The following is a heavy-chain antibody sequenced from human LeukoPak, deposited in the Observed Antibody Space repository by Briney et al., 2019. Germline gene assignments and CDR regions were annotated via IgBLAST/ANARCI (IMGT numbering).Heavy chain of an antibody. CDR2: INSDGSST. V-gene: IGHV3-74*01. CDR1: GFTFSSYW. CDR3: ARDIPMRFDP. D-gene: IGHD2-2*01. J-gene: IGHJ5*02. Sequence: GGSLRLSCAASGFTFSSYWMHWIRQAPGKGLVWVSRINSDGSSTSYADSVNGRFTISRDNAKSTLYLQMNSLRDEDTAVYYCARDIPMRFDPWGQGTLVTVSS.